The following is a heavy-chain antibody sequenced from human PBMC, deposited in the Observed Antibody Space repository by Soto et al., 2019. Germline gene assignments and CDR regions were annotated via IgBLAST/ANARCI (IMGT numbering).Heavy chain of an antibody. Sequence: GGSLRLSCAASGFTFSSYSMNWVRQAPGKGQEWVSYISSSSSTIYYADTVKGRFTIYRHNAQNSLYLQMNSLRAEDTAVYYCARVRGYCSSTSCPVGDAFDIWGQGTMVTVSS. CDR1: GFTFSSYS. CDR2: ISSSSSTI. D-gene: IGHD2-2*01. CDR3: ARVRGYCSSTSCPVGDAFDI. J-gene: IGHJ3*02. V-gene: IGHV3-48*01.